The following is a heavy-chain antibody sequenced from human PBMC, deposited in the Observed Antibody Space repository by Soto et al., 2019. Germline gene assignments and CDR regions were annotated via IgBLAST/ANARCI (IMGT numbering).Heavy chain of an antibody. V-gene: IGHV1-2*04. CDR2: INPSIGGT. CDR3: ARSAGETYYFDY. J-gene: IGHJ4*02. Sequence: ASVKVSCKASGYTFSGYYIHWARQAPGQGLEWMGWINPSIGGTDYAQKFQGWVTMTRDTSITTAYMELSRLKSDDTAVYYCARSAGETYYFDYWGQGTLVTVYS. D-gene: IGHD4-17*01. CDR1: GYTFSGYY.